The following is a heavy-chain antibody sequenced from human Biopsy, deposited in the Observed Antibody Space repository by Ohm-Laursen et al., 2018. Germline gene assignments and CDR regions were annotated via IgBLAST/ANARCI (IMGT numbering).Heavy chain of an antibody. V-gene: IGHV3-21*01. CDR3: AKPTTCYGDYIHYFSYYGLDV. CDR2: ISSRSSDI. J-gene: IGHJ6*02. D-gene: IGHD4-17*01. CDR1: GFIFSTYT. Sequence: RLSCAASGFIFSTYTMNWVRQAPGEGLEWVSSISSRSSDIYYADSVKGRFTISRDNSKNTLYLQMTSLRPEDTAVYYCAKPTTCYGDYIHYFSYYGLDVWGQGTTVTVSS.